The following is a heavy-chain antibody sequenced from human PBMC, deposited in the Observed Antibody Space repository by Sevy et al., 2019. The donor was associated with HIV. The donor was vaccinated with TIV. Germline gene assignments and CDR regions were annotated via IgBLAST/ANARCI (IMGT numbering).Heavy chain of an antibody. J-gene: IGHJ4*02. V-gene: IGHV3-30*02. D-gene: IGHD6-13*01. CDR2: IQYDVNDK. CDR3: AKNTAAAGAGGFDY. Sequence: GGSLRLSCAASRFIFNDYGMHWVRQAPGKGLEWVAFIQYDVNDKYNADSMGGGFTISRDNSKNMLFLQMNSLRTEDTAMYYCAKNTAAAGAGGFDYWGQGTLVTVSS. CDR1: RFIFNDYG.